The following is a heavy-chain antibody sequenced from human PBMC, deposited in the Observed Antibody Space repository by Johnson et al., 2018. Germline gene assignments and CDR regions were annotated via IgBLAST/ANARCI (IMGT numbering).Heavy chain of an antibody. J-gene: IGHJ6*03. D-gene: IGHD6-6*01. CDR2: IYYSGST. CDR3: ARLWAGVGKNNEYSSSSDNYYYYYMDV. V-gene: IGHV4-59*01. Sequence: QLQESGPGLVKPSETLSLTCTVSGGSISSYYWSWIRQPPGKGLEWIGYIYYSGSTNYNPSLKSRVTISVDTSKNQFSLKLSSVTAAATAGYYCARLWAGVGKNNEYSSSSDNYYYYYMDVWGKGTTVTVSS. CDR1: GGSISSYY.